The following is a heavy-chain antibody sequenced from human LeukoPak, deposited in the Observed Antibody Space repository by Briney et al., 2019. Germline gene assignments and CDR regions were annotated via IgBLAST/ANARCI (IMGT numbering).Heavy chain of an antibody. CDR3: AKGSAAARPYYFDY. D-gene: IGHD6-6*01. J-gene: IGHJ4*02. Sequence: PGGSLRLSCAASGFTFSSYVMSWVRQAPGKGLEWVSAVSGRGEGTYYADSVKGRFTISRDNSKNTLYFQMNNLRVEDTAVYFCAKGSAAARPYYFDYWGQGILVTVSS. CDR1: GFTFSSYV. CDR2: VSGRGEGT. V-gene: IGHV3-23*01.